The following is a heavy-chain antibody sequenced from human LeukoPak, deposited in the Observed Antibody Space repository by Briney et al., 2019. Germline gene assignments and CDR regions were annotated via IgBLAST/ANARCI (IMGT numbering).Heavy chain of an antibody. Sequence: ASVKVSCKASGGTFSSYAISWVRQAPGQGLEWMGGIIPIFGTANYAQKFQGRVTITTDESTSTAYMELSSLRSEDTAVYYCARSVEEMATIGGYGYWGQGTLVTVSS. CDR2: IIPIFGTA. D-gene: IGHD5-24*01. V-gene: IGHV1-69*05. J-gene: IGHJ4*01. CDR1: GGTFSSYA. CDR3: ARSVEEMATIGGYGY.